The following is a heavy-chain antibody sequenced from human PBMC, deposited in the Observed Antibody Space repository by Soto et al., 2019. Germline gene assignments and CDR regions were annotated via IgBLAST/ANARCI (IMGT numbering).Heavy chain of an antibody. CDR3: AATYLRVVYYCGMDV. D-gene: IGHD2-15*01. Sequence: ASVKVSCKASGYTFTGYYMHWVRQAPGQGLEWMGWINPNSGGTNYAQKFQGRVTMTRDTSISTAYMELSRLRSDDTAVYYCAATYLRVVYYCGMDVWGQGTTVTVSS. CDR2: INPNSGGT. CDR1: GYTFTGYY. V-gene: IGHV1-2*02. J-gene: IGHJ6*02.